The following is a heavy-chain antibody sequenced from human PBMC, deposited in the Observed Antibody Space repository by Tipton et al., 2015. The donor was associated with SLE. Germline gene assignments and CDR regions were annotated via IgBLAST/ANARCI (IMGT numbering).Heavy chain of an antibody. CDR1: GFTFSSYG. CDR2: ISYDGSNK. D-gene: IGHD1-26*01. J-gene: IGHJ2*01. CDR3: AKEGSLARGDWYFDL. V-gene: IGHV3-30*18. Sequence: SLRLSCAASGFTFSSYGMHWVRQAPGKGLEWVAVISYDGSNKYYADSVKGRFTISRDNSKNTLNLQMNSLRAEDTAVYYCAKEGSLARGDWYFDLWGRGTMVTVSS.